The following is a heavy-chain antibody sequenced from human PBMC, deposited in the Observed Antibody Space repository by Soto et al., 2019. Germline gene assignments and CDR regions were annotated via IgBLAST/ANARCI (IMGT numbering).Heavy chain of an antibody. D-gene: IGHD3-9*01. CDR2: IYSGGNT. Sequence: EVQLVETGGGLIYPGGSLRLSCAASGFSVSGDTMNWVRQAPGKGLEWISAIYSGGNTNDAGSVKGRFHISRDTSKNTLYLQMNSMRVEDTAVYYCARHAWLENWVQGTLVTVTS. V-gene: IGHV3-53*02. J-gene: IGHJ4*02. CDR1: GFSVSGDT. CDR3: ARHAWLEN.